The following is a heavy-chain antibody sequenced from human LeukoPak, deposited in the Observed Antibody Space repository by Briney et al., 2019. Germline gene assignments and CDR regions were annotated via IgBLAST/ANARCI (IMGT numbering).Heavy chain of an antibody. J-gene: IGHJ4*02. V-gene: IGHV3-33*06. CDR1: GFTFSSYG. Sequence: GGSLRLSCAASGFTFSSYGMHWVRQAPGKGLEWVAVIWYDGSNKYYADSVKGRFTISRDNSKNTLYLQMNSLRAEDTAVYYCAKDDSGYDSGITDYWGQGTLVSVSS. D-gene: IGHD5-12*01. CDR2: IWYDGSNK. CDR3: AKDDSGYDSGITDY.